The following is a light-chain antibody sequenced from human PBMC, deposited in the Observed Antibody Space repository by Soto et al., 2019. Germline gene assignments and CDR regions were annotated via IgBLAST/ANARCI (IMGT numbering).Light chain of an antibody. CDR3: QQYNNWPYT. Sequence: EIVMTQSPATLSVYPGERATLSCRASQSVSSNLAWYQQKPGQAPRLLIYGASTRATGVPARFSGSGSGTEFTLTISGLQSEDFAVYYCQQYNNWPYTFGQGTKLEIK. CDR1: QSVSSN. J-gene: IGKJ2*01. V-gene: IGKV3-15*01. CDR2: GAS.